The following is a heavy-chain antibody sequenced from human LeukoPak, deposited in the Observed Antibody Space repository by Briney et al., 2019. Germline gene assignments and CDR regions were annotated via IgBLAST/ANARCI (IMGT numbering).Heavy chain of an antibody. J-gene: IGHJ4*02. D-gene: IGHD6-13*01. V-gene: IGHV4-34*01. Sequence: PSETLSLTCAVYGGSFSGYYWSWIRQPPGKGLEWIGEINHSGSTNYNPSLKSRVTISVDTSKNQFPLKLSSVTAADTAVYYCARGMAAAVLDWGQGTLVTVSS. CDR1: GGSFSGYY. CDR2: INHSGST. CDR3: ARGMAAAVLD.